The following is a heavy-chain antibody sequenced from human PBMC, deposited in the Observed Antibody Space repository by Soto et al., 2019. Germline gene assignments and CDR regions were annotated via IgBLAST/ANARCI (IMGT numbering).Heavy chain of an antibody. J-gene: IGHJ4*02. V-gene: IGHV1-69*12. CDR2: IIPIFGTA. Sequence: QVQLVQSGAEVKKPGSSVKVSCKASGGTFSSYALSWVRQAPGQGLEGMGVIIPIFGTANYAQKFQGRVRITADESTSTAYMELSSLRSEDTAVYYCAIAPLEMATGSGLDYWGQGTLVTVSS. CDR1: GGTFSSYA. CDR3: AIAPLEMATGSGLDY. D-gene: IGHD3-3*01.